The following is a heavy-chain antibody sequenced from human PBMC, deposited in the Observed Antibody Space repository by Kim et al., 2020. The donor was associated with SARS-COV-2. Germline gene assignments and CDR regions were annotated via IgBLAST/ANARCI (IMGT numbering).Heavy chain of an antibody. CDR3: ARVTYYYDSSGYYYYYYGMDV. CDR1: GGSVSGYY. Sequence: SETLSLTCAVYGGSVSGYYWSWIRQPPGKGLEWIGEINHSGSTNYNPSLKSRVTISVDTSKNQFSLKLSSVTAADTAVYYCARVTYYYDSSGYYYYYYGMDVWGQGTTVTVSS. V-gene: IGHV4-34*01. CDR2: INHSGST. J-gene: IGHJ6*02. D-gene: IGHD3-22*01.